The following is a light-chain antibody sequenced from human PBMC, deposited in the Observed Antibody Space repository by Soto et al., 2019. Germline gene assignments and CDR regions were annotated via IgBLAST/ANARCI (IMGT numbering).Light chain of an antibody. CDR3: QQHSHWPPWT. CDR1: QSVSSNY. CDR2: GAF. V-gene: IGKV3D-20*02. J-gene: IGKJ1*01. Sequence: EIVLTQSPGTLSLSPGERATFSCRASQSVSSNYLAWYQQKPGQAPRLLIYGAFKRATGIPDRFSGSGSGTDFTLTISNLEPEDFAVYYCQQHSHWPPWTFGQGTKVDIK.